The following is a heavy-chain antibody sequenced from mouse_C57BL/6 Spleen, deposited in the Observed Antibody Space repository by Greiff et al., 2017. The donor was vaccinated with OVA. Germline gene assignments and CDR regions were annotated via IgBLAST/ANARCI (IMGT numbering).Heavy chain of an antibody. D-gene: IGHD2-4*01. CDR2: ISSGGSYT. CDR1: GFTFSSYG. V-gene: IGHV5-6*02. J-gene: IGHJ1*03. Sequence: EVKLMESGGDLVKPGGSLKLSCAASGFTFSSYGMSWVRQTPDNRLEWVATISSGGSYTYSPDSVKGRLTRSRDNAKNTLKLEMSSRKSEDTAMYDCASRDDYDGGWYFDVWGTGTTVTVSS. CDR3: ASRDDYDGGWYFDV.